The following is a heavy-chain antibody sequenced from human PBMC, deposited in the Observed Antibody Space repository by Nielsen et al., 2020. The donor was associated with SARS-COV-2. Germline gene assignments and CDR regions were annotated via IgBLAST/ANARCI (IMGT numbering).Heavy chain of an antibody. V-gene: IGHV3-30*02. CDR1: GFTFSSYG. D-gene: IGHD2-8*01. J-gene: IGHJ6*02. CDR3: AKDFIVRGYYYGMDV. CDR2: IRYDGSNK. Sequence: GESLKISCAASGFTFSSYGMHWVRQAPGKGLEWVAFIRYDGSNKYYADSVKGRFTISRDNSKNTLYLQMNSLRAEDTAVYYCAKDFIVRGYYYGMDVWGQGTTVTVSS.